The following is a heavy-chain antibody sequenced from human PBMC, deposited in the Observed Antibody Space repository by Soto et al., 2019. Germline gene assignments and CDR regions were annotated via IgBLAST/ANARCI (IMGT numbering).Heavy chain of an antibody. CDR1: GYTFTSYG. V-gene: IGHV1-18*01. CDR3: ARDSYDYVWGSYRSDY. Sequence: QVQLVQSGAEVKKPGASVKVSCKASGYTFTSYGISWVRQAPGQGLEWMGWSSAYNGNTNYAQKLQGRVTMTTDTSTSTAYMELRSLRSDDTAVYYCARDSYDYVWGSYRSDYWGQGTLVTVSS. CDR2: SSAYNGNT. J-gene: IGHJ4*02. D-gene: IGHD3-16*02.